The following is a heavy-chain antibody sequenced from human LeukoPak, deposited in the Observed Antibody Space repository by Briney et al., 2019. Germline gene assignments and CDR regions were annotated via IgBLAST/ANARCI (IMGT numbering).Heavy chain of an antibody. V-gene: IGHV3-23*01. Sequence: QPGGSLRLSCAASGFTFNLYAMSWVRQAPGKGLEWVSSISGYGDNTYYADSVKGRFTLSRDNSKGTLYLQMFSLRAEDTAAYYCAKDRGPYVAIGNNWFDPWGQGTLVTVSS. CDR1: GFTFNLYA. CDR2: ISGYGDNT. J-gene: IGHJ5*02. CDR3: AKDRGPYVAIGNNWFDP. D-gene: IGHD2-21*01.